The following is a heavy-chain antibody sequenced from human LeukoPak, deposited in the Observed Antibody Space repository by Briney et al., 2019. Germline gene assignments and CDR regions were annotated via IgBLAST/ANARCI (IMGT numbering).Heavy chain of an antibody. J-gene: IGHJ4*02. D-gene: IGHD3-22*01. CDR3: ARNTYYYDSSGYWAYDY. CDR2: IKQDGSEK. Sequence: GGSLRLSCAASGFTFSSYWMSWVRQAPGKGLEWVANIKQDGSEKYYVDSVKGRFTISRDNAENSLYLQMNSLRAEDTAVYYCARNTYYYDSSGYWAYDYWGQGTLVTVSS. V-gene: IGHV3-7*01. CDR1: GFTFSSYW.